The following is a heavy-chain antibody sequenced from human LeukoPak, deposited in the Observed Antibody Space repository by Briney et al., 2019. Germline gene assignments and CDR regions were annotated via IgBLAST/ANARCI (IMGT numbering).Heavy chain of an antibody. J-gene: IGHJ3*02. CDR2: IYYSGTT. CDR1: GGSISTYY. D-gene: IGHD6-19*01. CDR3: ARVRRNSSGWFNLAFDI. V-gene: IGHV4-59*01. Sequence: PSESLSLTCTVSGGSISTYYWTWIRQPPGKGLECTGYIYYSGTTNHNPSLKSRVTLSVDTSKNQFSLKLNSVTAADTAVYFCARVRRNSSGWFNLAFDIWGQGTMVTVSS.